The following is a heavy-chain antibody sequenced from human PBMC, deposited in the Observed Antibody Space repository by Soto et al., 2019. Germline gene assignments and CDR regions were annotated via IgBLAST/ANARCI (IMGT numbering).Heavy chain of an antibody. CDR1: GYTFTNYG. CDR3: ARGPSSGWYYFDY. D-gene: IGHD6-19*01. V-gene: IGHV1-18*01. Sequence: QVQLVQSGGEVKKPGASVKVSCKASGYTFTNYGLSWVRQAPGQGFEWMGWISPHNGNTNYAQKVQGRVTMTTDTSTSTANMELRSLRSDDTAVYYCARGPSSGWYYFDYWGQGTLVTVSS. J-gene: IGHJ4*02. CDR2: ISPHNGNT.